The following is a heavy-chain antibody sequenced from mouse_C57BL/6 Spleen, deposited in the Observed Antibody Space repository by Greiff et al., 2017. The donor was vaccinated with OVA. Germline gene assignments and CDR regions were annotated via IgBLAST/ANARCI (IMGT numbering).Heavy chain of an antibody. CDR1: GYTFTSYW. J-gene: IGHJ2*01. V-gene: IGHV1-55*01. Sequence: QVQLQQPGAELVKPGASVKMSCKASGYTFTSYWITWVKQRPGQGLAWIGDIYPGSGSTNYNEKFKSKATLTVDTSSSTAYMQLSSLTSEDSAVYYCARDYDYDVSAYFDYWGQGTTLTVSS. D-gene: IGHD2-4*01. CDR3: ARDYDYDVSAYFDY. CDR2: IYPGSGST.